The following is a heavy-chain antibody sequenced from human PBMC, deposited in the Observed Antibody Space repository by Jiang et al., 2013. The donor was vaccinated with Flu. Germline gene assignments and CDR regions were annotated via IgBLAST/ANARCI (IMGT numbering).Heavy chain of an antibody. V-gene: IGHV3-30-3*01. CDR3: ARDKDTNLIHYLEY. D-gene: IGHD5-18*01. Sequence: RLSCAASGFTFTRYLMHWVRQAPGKGLEWVALISYDETTKYYADSVRGRFTISRDNSKSTVYLQMNSLRVEDTAIYYCARDKDTNLIHYLEYWGQGTLVTASS. CDR2: ISYDETTK. CDR1: GFTFTRYL. J-gene: IGHJ4*02.